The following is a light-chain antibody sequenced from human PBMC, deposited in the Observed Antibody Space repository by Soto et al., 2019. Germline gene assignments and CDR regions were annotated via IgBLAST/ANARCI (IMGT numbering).Light chain of an antibody. CDR2: AAS. V-gene: IGKV1-39*01. CDR3: QQHHMYPFT. J-gene: IGKJ4*01. CDR1: QSISSY. Sequence: DVQMTQSPSSLSASVGDRVTITCRASQSISSYLNWYQQKPGKAPKLLIYAASSLQSGVPSRFSGSGSGTDFTLTISSLQAEDFATYYCQQHHMYPFTFGGGTKVDIK.